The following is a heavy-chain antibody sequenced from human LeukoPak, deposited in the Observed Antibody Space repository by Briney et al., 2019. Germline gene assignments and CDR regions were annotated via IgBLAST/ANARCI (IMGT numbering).Heavy chain of an antibody. V-gene: IGHV3-21*04. CDR1: GFTFSSYS. Sequence: GGSLRLSCAASGFTFSSYSMNWVRQAPGKGLEWVSSISSRSSYIYYADSVKGRFTISRDNAKNSLYLQMNSLRAEDTAVYYCAREDSSSWSAKYYFDYWGQGTLVTVSS. D-gene: IGHD6-13*01. J-gene: IGHJ4*02. CDR3: AREDSSSWSAKYYFDY. CDR2: ISSRSSYI.